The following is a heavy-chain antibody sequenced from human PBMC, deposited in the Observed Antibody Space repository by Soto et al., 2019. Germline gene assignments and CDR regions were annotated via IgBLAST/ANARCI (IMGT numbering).Heavy chain of an antibody. D-gene: IGHD6-13*01. V-gene: IGHV4-31*03. CDR2: IHYSGST. CDR1: GASITSGVYY. Sequence: SETLSLTCTVSGASITSGVYYWTWIRQRPAKGLEWIGNIHYSGSTYFSPSLKSRLSISVDTSKNQFSLKVSSVTAADTAAYYCAAGPNRDLFDYWGQGSLVTVSS. J-gene: IGHJ4*02. CDR3: AAGPNRDLFDY.